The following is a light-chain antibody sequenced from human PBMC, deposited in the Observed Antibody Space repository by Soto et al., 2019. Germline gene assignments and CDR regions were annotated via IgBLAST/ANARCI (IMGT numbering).Light chain of an antibody. CDR2: GVS. Sequence: QSVLTQPASVSGSPGQSISISCTGTTSDVGSYNLVSWYQQHPGKAPKLMIYGVSKRPSGVSNRFSGSKSGNTASLTISGLQAEDEADYYCCSYAGSRYAFGTGNKVTVL. CDR1: TSDVGSYNL. CDR3: CSYAGSRYA. J-gene: IGLJ1*01. V-gene: IGLV2-23*02.